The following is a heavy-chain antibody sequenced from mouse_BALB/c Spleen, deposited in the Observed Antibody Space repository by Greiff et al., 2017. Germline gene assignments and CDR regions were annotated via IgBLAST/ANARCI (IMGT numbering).Heavy chain of an antibody. J-gene: IGHJ4*01. CDR2: ISSGGGST. D-gene: IGHD1-2*01. CDR3: ARQFITTATDAMDY. CDR1: GFAFSSYD. Sequence: EVKLMESGGGLVKPGGSLKLSCAASGFAFSSYDMSWVRQTPEKRLEWVAYISSGGGSTYYPDTVKGRFTISRDNAKNTLYLQMSSLKSEDTAMYYCARQFITTATDAMDYWGQGTSVTVSS. V-gene: IGHV5-12-1*01.